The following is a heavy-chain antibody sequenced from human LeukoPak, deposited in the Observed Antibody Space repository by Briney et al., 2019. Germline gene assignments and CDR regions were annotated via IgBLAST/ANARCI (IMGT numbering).Heavy chain of an antibody. J-gene: IGHJ4*02. CDR2: MKGYGGEI. CDR3: ARDRGYSTFDY. Sequence: GGSLSLSCGASVFPFSHHWMSWVRRAPGKGLEGVSNMKGYGGEINYVLPVKGRFTISRDNAKNSLFLQIQSLSVDVPAVYYCARDRGYSTFDYWGQGTLVTVSS. V-gene: IGHV3-7*01. CDR1: VFPFSHHW. D-gene: IGHD4-23*01.